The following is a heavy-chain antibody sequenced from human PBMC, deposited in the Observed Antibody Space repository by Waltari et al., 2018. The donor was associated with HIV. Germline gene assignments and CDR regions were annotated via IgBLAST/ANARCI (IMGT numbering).Heavy chain of an antibody. V-gene: IGHV3-21*01. Sequence: EVQLVESGGGLVKPGGSLRLSCAASGFTFRSYSLNWVRQAPGKGLELVSSISSSSIYISYADSVKGRFTISRDNAKNSLYLQMNSLRAEDTAVYYCARQDSSGGNYYYGMDVWGQGTTVTVSS. CDR3: ARQDSSGGNYYYGMDV. J-gene: IGHJ6*02. CDR1: GFTFRSYS. D-gene: IGHD3-22*01. CDR2: ISSSSIYI.